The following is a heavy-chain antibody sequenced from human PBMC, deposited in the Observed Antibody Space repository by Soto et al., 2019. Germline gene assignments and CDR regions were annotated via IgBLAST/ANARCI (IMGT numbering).Heavy chain of an antibody. Sequence: SETLSLTCTVSGGSISSCYWSWIRQPPGKGLEWIGYIYYSGSTNYNPSLKSRVTISVDTSKNQFSLKLSSVTAADTAVYYCARHAQDIVVVPAAFFDYWGQGTLVTVSS. CDR3: ARHAQDIVVVPAAFFDY. D-gene: IGHD2-2*01. J-gene: IGHJ4*02. CDR2: IYYSGST. CDR1: GGSISSCY. V-gene: IGHV4-59*08.